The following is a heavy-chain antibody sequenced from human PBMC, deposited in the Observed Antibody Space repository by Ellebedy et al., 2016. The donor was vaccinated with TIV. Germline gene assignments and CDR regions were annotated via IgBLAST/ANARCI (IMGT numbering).Heavy chain of an antibody. CDR3: ARDEKIISSGWFKYYYYGMDV. D-gene: IGHD6-19*01. J-gene: IGHJ6*02. Sequence: SVKVSCXASGGTFSSYAISWVRQAPGQGLEWMGGIIPIFGTANYAQKFQGRVTITADESTSTAYMELSSLRSEDTAVYYCARDEKIISSGWFKYYYYGMDVWGQGTTVTVSS. CDR1: GGTFSSYA. V-gene: IGHV1-69*13. CDR2: IIPIFGTA.